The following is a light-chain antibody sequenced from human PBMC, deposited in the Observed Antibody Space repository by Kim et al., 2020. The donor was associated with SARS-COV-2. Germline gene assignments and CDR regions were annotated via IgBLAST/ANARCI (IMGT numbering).Light chain of an antibody. V-gene: IGKV3-20*01. CDR2: GAS. J-gene: IGKJ1*01. CDR1: QPVTSGY. CDR3: QQYALSPRT. Sequence: SPGERATLSCRASQPVTSGYLAWYQQKHGQAPRLLIYGASSRATGIPDRFSGSGSGTDFTLTISTLETEDFAVYYCQQYALSPRTFGQGTKVDIK.